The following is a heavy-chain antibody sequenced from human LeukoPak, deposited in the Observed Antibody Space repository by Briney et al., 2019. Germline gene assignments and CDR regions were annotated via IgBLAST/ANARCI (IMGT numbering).Heavy chain of an antibody. D-gene: IGHD6-19*01. CDR2: ISYDGSNK. J-gene: IGHJ5*02. CDR3: ARGQSSVAGNWFDP. V-gene: IGHV3-30*04. Sequence: GGSLRLSCAASGFTFSSYAMHWVRQAPGKGLEWVAVISYDGSNKYYADSVKGRFTISRDNAKNSLYLQMNSLRAEDTAVYYCARGQSSVAGNWFDPWGQGTLVTVSS. CDR1: GFTFSSYA.